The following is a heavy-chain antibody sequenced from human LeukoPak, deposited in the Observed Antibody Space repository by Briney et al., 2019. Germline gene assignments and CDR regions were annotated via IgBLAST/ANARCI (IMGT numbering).Heavy chain of an antibody. D-gene: IGHD6-13*01. CDR1: GFTFSSYG. Sequence: PGRSLRLSCAASGFTFSSYGMHWVRQAPGKGLEWVAVISYDGSNKYYADSVKGRFTISRDNSKNTLYLQMNSLRAEDTAVYYCARDPMGIAAAGIDYWGQGTLVTVSS. CDR3: ARDPMGIAAAGIDY. J-gene: IGHJ4*02. V-gene: IGHV3-30*03. CDR2: ISYDGSNK.